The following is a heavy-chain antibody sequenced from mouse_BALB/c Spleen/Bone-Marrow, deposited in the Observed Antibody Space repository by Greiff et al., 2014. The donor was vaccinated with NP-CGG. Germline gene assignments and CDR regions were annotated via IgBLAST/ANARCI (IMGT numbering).Heavy chain of an antibody. J-gene: IGHJ2*01. CDR3: ARGGISVDY. CDR2: IYPGDGDT. Sequence: VQLQQSGAELVRPGSSVKISCKASGYAFSVYWMNWVKQRPGQGLEWIGQIYPGDGDTNYNGKFKGRATLTAGKSSNTAYMQLSSLTSEDSAVYFCARGGISVDYWGQGTTLTVSS. V-gene: IGHV1-80*01. CDR1: GYAFSVYW.